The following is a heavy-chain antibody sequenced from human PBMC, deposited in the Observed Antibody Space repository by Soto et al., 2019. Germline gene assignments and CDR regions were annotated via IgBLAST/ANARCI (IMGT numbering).Heavy chain of an antibody. V-gene: IGHV3-9*01. Sequence: EVQLVESGGGLVQPGRSLRLSCAASGFTFDDYAMHWVRQAPGKGLERVSGISWNSGSIGYADCVKGRFTISRDNAKNPLYLQMNSLRAEDTALYYCAKDMRVVRGAGEYYFDYWGQGTLVTVSS. D-gene: IGHD3-10*01. CDR1: GFTFDDYA. CDR3: AKDMRVVRGAGEYYFDY. CDR2: ISWNSGSI. J-gene: IGHJ4*02.